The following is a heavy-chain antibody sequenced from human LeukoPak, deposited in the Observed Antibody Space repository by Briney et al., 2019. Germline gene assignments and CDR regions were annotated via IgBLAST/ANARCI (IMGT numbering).Heavy chain of an antibody. CDR1: GYSIGSGYF. CDR3: ARHEITMVRGVIPYYFDY. Sequence: SETLSLTCGVSGYSIGSGYFWAWIRQPPGKGLEWIGSIYYSGSTYYNPSLKSRVTISVDTSKNQFSLKLSSVTAADTAVYYCARHEITMVRGVIPYYFDYWGQGTLVTVSS. J-gene: IGHJ4*02. CDR2: IYYSGST. V-gene: IGHV4-38-2*01. D-gene: IGHD3-10*01.